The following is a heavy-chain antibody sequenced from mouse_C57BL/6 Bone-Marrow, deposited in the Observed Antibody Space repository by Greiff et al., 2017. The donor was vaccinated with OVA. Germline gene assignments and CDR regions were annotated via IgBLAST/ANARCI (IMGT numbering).Heavy chain of an antibody. CDR2: INPNNGGT. D-gene: IGHD3-2*02. J-gene: IGHJ3*01. V-gene: IGHV1-18*01. CDR3: ARGREPELSQDWFAY. Sequence: EVQLQQSGPELVKPGASVKIPCKASGYTFTDYNMDWVKQSHGKSLEWIGDINPNNGGTIYNQKFKGKATLTVDKSSSTAYMELRSLTSEDTAVYYCARGREPELSQDWFAYWGQGTLVTVSA. CDR1: GYTFTDYN.